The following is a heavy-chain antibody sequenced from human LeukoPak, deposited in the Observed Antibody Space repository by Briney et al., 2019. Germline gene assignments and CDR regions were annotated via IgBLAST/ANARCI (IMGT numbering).Heavy chain of an antibody. Sequence: PSETLSCTCAVSGYSISSGYYWGWIRQPPGKGLEWIGSIYRSGSTYYNPSLKSRVTISVCTSENQFPRKLRSVTAAYTAEYECARRIAQGSGSYYPDYWGQGTLVTVSS. D-gene: IGHD3-10*01. J-gene: IGHJ4*02. CDR3: ARRIAQGSGSYYPDY. CDR1: GYSISSGYY. CDR2: IYRSGST. V-gene: IGHV4-38-2*01.